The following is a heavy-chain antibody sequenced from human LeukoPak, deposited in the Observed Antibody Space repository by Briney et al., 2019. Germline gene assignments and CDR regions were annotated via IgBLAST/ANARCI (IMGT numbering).Heavy chain of an antibody. Sequence: SETLSLTCTVSGDSISNNKYYWGWIRQPPGKGLEWIGTIYYSGSTYYNPSLKSRVTISIDTSKNHFSLKLSSVTAADTAVYYCARGSSYYYDSSGYYDRYYFDYWGQGTLVTVSS. D-gene: IGHD3-22*01. V-gene: IGHV4-39*07. CDR1: GDSISNNKYY. J-gene: IGHJ4*02. CDR2: IYYSGST. CDR3: ARGSSYYYDSSGYYDRYYFDY.